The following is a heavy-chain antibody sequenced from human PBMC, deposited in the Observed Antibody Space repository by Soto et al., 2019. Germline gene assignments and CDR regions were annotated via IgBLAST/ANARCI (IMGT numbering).Heavy chain of an antibody. CDR2: IYYSGST. CDR1: GGSISGYY. V-gene: IGHV4-59*08. CDR3: ARTYSNYAYYYYYMDF. D-gene: IGHD4-4*01. Sequence: PSETLSLTCTVSGGSISGYYWSWIRQPPGKGLVWIGYIYYSGSTNYNPSLKSRVTISVDTSKNQFSLKLSSVTAADTAVYYCARTYSNYAYYYYYMDFWGKGTTVTVSS. J-gene: IGHJ6*03.